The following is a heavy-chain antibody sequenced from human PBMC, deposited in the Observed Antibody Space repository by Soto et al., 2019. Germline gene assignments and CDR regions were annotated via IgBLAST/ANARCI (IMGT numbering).Heavy chain of an antibody. D-gene: IGHD3-16*01. J-gene: IGHJ4*02. V-gene: IGHV3-48*03. Sequence: PGGSLRLSCAASGFTFKNFEMNWVRQAPGRGLEWVSYISTSGSTIYYADSVKGRFTISGDNAKNSLYLQMNSLRAEDTAVYYCARDGGFMGDYWGQGALVTVSS. CDR3: ARDGGFMGDY. CDR2: ISTSGSTI. CDR1: GFTFKNFE.